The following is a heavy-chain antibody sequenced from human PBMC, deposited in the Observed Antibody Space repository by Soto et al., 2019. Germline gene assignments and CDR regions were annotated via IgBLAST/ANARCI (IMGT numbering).Heavy chain of an antibody. Sequence: SVKVSCKAAGYTFSDYYIHWERQAPVQGLEWMGWINPNSGGTKYAPKFQGGVTMTRDTSITTAYMELSRLRSGDTAVYYCAREPATAKPEGVDFWGQGTLVTVYS. D-gene: IGHD1-1*01. CDR3: AREPATAKPEGVDF. CDR1: GYTFSDYY. CDR2: INPNSGGT. V-gene: IGHV1-2*02. J-gene: IGHJ4*02.